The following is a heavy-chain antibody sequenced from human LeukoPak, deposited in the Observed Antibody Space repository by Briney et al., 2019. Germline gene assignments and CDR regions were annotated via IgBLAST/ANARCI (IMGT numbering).Heavy chain of an antibody. J-gene: IGHJ6*04. CDR1: GYSFTSYW. Sequence: GESLKISCKGSGYSFTSYWISWVRQMPGKGLEWMGRIDPSDSYTNYSPSFQGHVTISADKSISTAYLQWSSLKASDTAMYYCARFRFGEFGDCYGMDVWGKGTTVTVSS. CDR2: IDPSDSYT. CDR3: ARFRFGEFGDCYGMDV. V-gene: IGHV5-10-1*01. D-gene: IGHD3-10*01.